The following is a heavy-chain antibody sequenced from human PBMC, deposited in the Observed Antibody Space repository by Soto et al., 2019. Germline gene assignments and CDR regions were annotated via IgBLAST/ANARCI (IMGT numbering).Heavy chain of an antibody. V-gene: IGHV3-53*05. J-gene: IGHJ6*02. D-gene: IGHD2-2*01. CDR2: IYSGGST. Sequence: HPGGSLRLSCAASGFTVSSNYMSWVRQAPGKGLEWVSVIYSGGSTYYADSVKGRFTISRDNSKNTLYLQMNSLRAEDTAVYYCAKDYSIIVVPAATDYYYGMDGWGQGTTVTFSS. CDR3: AKDYSIIVVPAATDYYYGMDG. CDR1: GFTVSSNY.